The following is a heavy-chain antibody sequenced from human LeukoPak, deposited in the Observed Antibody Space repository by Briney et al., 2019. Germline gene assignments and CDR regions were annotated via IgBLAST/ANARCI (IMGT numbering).Heavy chain of an antibody. CDR2: FDPEDGET. D-gene: IGHD2-2*01. CDR1: GYTLTELS. J-gene: IGHJ6*03. Sequence: ASVKVSCKVSGYTLTELSMHWVRQAPGKGLEWMGGFDPEDGETIYAQKFQGRVTMTEDTSTDTAYMELSSLRSEDTAVYYCATGGPNCSSTSCYHMDVWGKGTTVTVSS. CDR3: ATGGPNCSSTSCYHMDV. V-gene: IGHV1-24*01.